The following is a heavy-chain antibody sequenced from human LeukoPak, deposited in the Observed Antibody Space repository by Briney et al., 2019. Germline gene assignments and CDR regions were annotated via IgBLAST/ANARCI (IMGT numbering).Heavy chain of an antibody. CDR3: AKFGSSGLQGY. V-gene: IGHV3-30*02. CDR1: GFSFSSYG. J-gene: IGHJ4*02. Sequence: PGGSLRPSCAASGFSFSSYGMHWVRQAPGKGLEWVAFIRNDGNNIRYADSVKGRFTISRDNSKNTLYLQMNSLKSEDTAVYYCAKFGSSGLQGYWGQGTLVTVSS. D-gene: IGHD6-6*01. CDR2: IRNDGNNI.